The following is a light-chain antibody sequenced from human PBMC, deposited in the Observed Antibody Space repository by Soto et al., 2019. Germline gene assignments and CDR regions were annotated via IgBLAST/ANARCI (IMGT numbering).Light chain of an antibody. J-gene: IGLJ1*01. CDR1: SSDVGGYSY. Sequence: QSALTQPASESGSPGQSITISCTGTSSDVGGYSYISWYQHNPGRAPKLMIYDVSNRPSGVSDRFSGSKSGNTASLTISRLQAEDEADYYCSSYTTSSTYVFGSGTKLTVL. CDR3: SSYTTSSTYV. CDR2: DVS. V-gene: IGLV2-14*03.